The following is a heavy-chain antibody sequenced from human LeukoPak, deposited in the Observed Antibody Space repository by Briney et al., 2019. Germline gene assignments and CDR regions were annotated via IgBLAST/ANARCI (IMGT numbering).Heavy chain of an antibody. J-gene: IGHJ4*02. CDR3: ARDQLAATVVTAIDY. V-gene: IGHV3-21*01. D-gene: IGHD4-23*01. Sequence: GSLRLSCAASGFTFSSYSMNWVRQAPGKGPEWVSSISSSSSYIYYADSVRGRFTISRDNAKNSLYLQMNSLRAEDTAVYYCARDQLAATVVTAIDYWGQGTLVTVSS. CDR2: ISSSSSYI. CDR1: GFTFSSYS.